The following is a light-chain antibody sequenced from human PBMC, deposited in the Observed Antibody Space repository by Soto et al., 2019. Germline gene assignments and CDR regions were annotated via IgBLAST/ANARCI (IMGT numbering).Light chain of an antibody. CDR3: QQRSDWPLT. CDR2: DAS. V-gene: IGKV3-15*01. CDR1: QRISRN. Sequence: EIVMTQSPATLSVSPGESATLSCRASQRISRNLAWYQQKPGQAPRLLIYDASTRATAIPARFSGSGSETEFTLTISSLQSEDSAVYYCQQRSDWPLTFGGGTKVEI. J-gene: IGKJ4*01.